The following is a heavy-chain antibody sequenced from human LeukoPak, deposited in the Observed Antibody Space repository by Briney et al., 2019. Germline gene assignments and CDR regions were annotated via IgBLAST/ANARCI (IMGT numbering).Heavy chain of an antibody. CDR2: LSYDGSNK. CDR3: AKGRFWRRKTDYHFLH. J-gene: IGHJ1*01. V-gene: IGHV3-30*18. D-gene: IGHD3-3*02. Sequence: GRSLRLSCAASGFTFSSYGMHWVRQAPGKGLGWVAILSYDGSNKYYADSVKGRFTISRDNSKNTLYLQMNSLRAEDTAVYYCAKGRFWRRKTDYHFLHWGQGTLVTVSS. CDR1: GFTFSSYG.